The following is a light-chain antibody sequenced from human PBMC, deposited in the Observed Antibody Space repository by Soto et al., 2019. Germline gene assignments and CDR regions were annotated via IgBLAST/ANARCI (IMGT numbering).Light chain of an antibody. CDR3: QQNGSSGT. V-gene: IGKV3-20*01. CDR2: GAS. Sequence: EIVLTQSPATLSLSAGYRAPPTCRASQSVSSYLAWYQQKPGQAPRLLIYGASNRAAGIPDRFSSSGSGTDFTLTISRLEPEDFAVYYCQQNGSSGTFGQGTKVDIK. J-gene: IGKJ1*01. CDR1: QSVSSY.